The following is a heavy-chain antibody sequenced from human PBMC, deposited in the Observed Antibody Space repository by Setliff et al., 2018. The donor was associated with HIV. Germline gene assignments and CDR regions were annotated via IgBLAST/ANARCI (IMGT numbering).Heavy chain of an antibody. CDR3: ARVRFNFDNVRCFDL. D-gene: IGHD1-20*01. Sequence: PSETLSLTCTVSGDSISSRDYYWAWIRQPPGKGLEWLGSVYHSGSTYYNPSLKSRVTISVDTSKNQFSLRLSSVTAADTATYFCARVRFNFDNVRCFDLWGPGTLVTVSS. J-gene: IGHJ2*01. CDR2: VYHSGST. CDR1: GDSISSRDYY. V-gene: IGHV4-39*01.